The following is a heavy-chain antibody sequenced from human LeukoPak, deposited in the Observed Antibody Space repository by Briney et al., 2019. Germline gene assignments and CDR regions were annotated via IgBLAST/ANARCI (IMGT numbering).Heavy chain of an antibody. CDR3: ARYCSGGSCYGDYGMDV. D-gene: IGHD2-15*01. CDR2: IYPGDSDT. V-gene: IGHV5-51*01. CDR1: GYSFTSYW. Sequence: AESLKISCKGSGYSFTSYWIGWVRQMPREGLEWMGIIYPGDSDTRYSPSFQGQVTISADKSISTAYLQWSSLKASDTAMYYCARYCSGGSCYGDYGMDVWGQGTTVTVSS. J-gene: IGHJ6*02.